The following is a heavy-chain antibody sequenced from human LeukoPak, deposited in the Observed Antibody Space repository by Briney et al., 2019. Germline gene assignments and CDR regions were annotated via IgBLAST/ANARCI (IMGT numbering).Heavy chain of an antibody. CDR2: IKQDGSGK. V-gene: IGHV3-7*01. CDR3: ARDPPVTARD. CDR1: GFTFSTYW. Sequence: PGGSLRLSCAASGFTFSTYWMTWVRQAPGKGLEWVANIKQDGSGKYYVDSVKGRFTVSRDNAKNSLYLQMNSLRAEDTAVYYCARDPPVTARDWGQGTLVTVSS. J-gene: IGHJ4*02. D-gene: IGHD2-21*02.